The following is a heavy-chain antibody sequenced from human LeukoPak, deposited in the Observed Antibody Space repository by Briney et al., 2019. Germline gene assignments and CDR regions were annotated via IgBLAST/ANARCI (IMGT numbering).Heavy chain of an antibody. J-gene: IGHJ4*02. CDR1: GGSISSGDYY. Sequence: SETLSLTCTVSGGSISSGDYYWSWIRQPPGKGLEWIGYIYYSGSTYYNPSLKSRVTISVDTSKNQFSLKLSSVTAADTAVYYCASSPYRPPGPFDYWGQGTLVTVSS. CDR2: IYYSGST. D-gene: IGHD1-14*01. CDR3: ASSPYRPPGPFDY. V-gene: IGHV4-30-4*08.